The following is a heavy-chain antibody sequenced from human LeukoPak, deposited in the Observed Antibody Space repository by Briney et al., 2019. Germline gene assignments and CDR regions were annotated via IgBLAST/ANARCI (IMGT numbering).Heavy chain of an antibody. D-gene: IGHD3-22*01. CDR3: ASTMAGYYDSSGYPNDAFDI. CDR2: ISGSGGST. Sequence: PGGSLRLSCAASGFTFSSYAMSWVRQAPGKGLEWVSAISGSGGSTYYADSVKGRFTISRDNSKNTLYLQMNSLRAEDTAVYYCASTMAGYYDSSGYPNDAFDIWGQGTMVTVSS. CDR1: GFTFSSYA. V-gene: IGHV3-23*01. J-gene: IGHJ3*02.